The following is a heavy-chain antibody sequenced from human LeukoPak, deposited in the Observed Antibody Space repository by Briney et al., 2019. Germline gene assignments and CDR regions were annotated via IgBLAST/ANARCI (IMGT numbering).Heavy chain of an antibody. J-gene: IGHJ6*02. CDR1: GGSFSGYY. V-gene: IGHV4-34*01. Sequence: SETLSLTCAVYGGSFSGYYWSWIRQPPGKGLEWIGEINHSGSTNYNPSLESRVTISVDTSKNQVSLKLSSVTAADTAVYYCARGDIVVVVAANDYYYGMDVWGQGTTVTVSS. D-gene: IGHD2-15*01. CDR3: ARGDIVVVVAANDYYYGMDV. CDR2: INHSGST.